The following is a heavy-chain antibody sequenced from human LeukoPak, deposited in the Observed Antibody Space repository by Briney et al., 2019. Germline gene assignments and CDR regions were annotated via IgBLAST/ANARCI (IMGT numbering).Heavy chain of an antibody. D-gene: IGHD6-13*01. CDR1: GFTFSSYW. J-gene: IGHJ4*02. CDR2: INQDGSEK. Sequence: GGSLRLSCAASGFTFSSYWMSWDRQAPGKGLEWVANINQDGSEKYYVDSVKGRFTISRDNSKNTLYLQMNSLRAEDTAVYYCALNIAAAGLGDYYWGQGTLVTVSS. V-gene: IGHV3-7*03. CDR3: ALNIAAAGLGDYY.